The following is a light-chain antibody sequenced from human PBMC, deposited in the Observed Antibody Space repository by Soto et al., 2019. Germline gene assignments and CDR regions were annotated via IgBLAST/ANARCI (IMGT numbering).Light chain of an antibody. V-gene: IGKV3-15*01. CDR2: AAS. J-gene: IGKJ2*01. CDR3: QQYGSSSFT. CDR1: QSVSSN. Sequence: EIAMTQSPATLSVSPGERGTLSCRASQSVSSNLAWYQQKPGQAPRLLIYAASAGATGIPARFSGSGSGTDFTLTISRLEPEDFAVYYCQQYGSSSFTFGQGTKLETK.